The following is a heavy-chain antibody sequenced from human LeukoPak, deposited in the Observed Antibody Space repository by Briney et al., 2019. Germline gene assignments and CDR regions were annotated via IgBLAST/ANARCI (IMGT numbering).Heavy chain of an antibody. Sequence: SETLSLTCTVSVGSLSSYYWSWLRQPPGKGLEWIGYIYYSGSTNYNPSLKSRVTISVDTSKTQFSLKLRSVTAADTAVYYCAGEVGATSGYFDYWGQGTLVTVSS. D-gene: IGHD1-26*01. CDR3: AGEVGATSGYFDY. CDR2: IYYSGST. J-gene: IGHJ4*02. CDR1: VGSLSSYY. V-gene: IGHV4-59*01.